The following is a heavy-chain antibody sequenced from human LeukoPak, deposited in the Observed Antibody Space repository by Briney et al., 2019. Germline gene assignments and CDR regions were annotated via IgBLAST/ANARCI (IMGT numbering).Heavy chain of an antibody. D-gene: IGHD2-2*01. CDR1: GFTFSSYG. J-gene: IGHJ4*02. Sequence: GGSLRLSCAASGFTFSSYGMHWVRQAPGKGLEWVAFIRYDGSNKDYADSVKGRFTISRDNSKNTLSLQMNSLRADDTAVYYCAKGAITSSTTCYFDYWGQGTLVTVSS. CDR2: IRYDGSNK. CDR3: AKGAITSSTTCYFDY. V-gene: IGHV3-30*02.